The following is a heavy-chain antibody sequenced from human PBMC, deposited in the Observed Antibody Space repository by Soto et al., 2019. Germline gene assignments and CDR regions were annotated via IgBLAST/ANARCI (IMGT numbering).Heavy chain of an antibody. J-gene: IGHJ5*02. CDR1: GGSISSGDYS. CDR2: IYHSGST. V-gene: IGHV4-30-2*01. Sequence: SSETLSLTXAVSGGSISSGDYSWSWIRQPPGKGLEWIGYIYHSGSTYYNPSLKSRVTISVDRSKNQFSLKLSSVTAADTAVYYCARVGITMVRGVIQPNWFDPWGQGTLVTVSS. CDR3: ARVGITMVRGVIQPNWFDP. D-gene: IGHD3-10*01.